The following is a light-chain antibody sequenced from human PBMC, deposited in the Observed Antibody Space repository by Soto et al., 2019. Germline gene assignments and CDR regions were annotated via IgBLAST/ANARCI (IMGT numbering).Light chain of an antibody. CDR3: QQYNNLPPK. CDR1: ERVSTN. J-gene: IGKJ1*01. V-gene: IGKV3-15*01. CDR2: SAS. Sequence: DIVMTQSPLTLSVSPGESATLSCRASERVSTNLAWYQQTPGQAPRLLIYSASRRPTDIPVRFSGSGSGAEFTLTISSLQYEDFAIYYCQQYNNLPPKFGQATKVDIK.